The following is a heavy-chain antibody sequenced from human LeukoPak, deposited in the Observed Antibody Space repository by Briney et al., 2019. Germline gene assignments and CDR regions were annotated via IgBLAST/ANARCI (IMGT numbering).Heavy chain of an antibody. CDR3: ARAGLTGRYNWFDP. J-gene: IGHJ5*02. D-gene: IGHD1-20*01. CDR2: IYYSGST. Sequence: ASETLSLTCTVSGGSISSYYWSWIRQPPGKGLEWIGYIYYSGSTNYSPSLKSRVTISVDTSKNQFSLKVSSVTAADTAVYYCARAGLTGRYNWFDPWGQGTLVTVSS. V-gene: IGHV4-59*01. CDR1: GGSISSYY.